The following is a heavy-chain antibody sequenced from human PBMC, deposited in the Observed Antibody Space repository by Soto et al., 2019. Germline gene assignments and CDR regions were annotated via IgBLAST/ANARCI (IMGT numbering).Heavy chain of an antibody. J-gene: IGHJ6*02. CDR3: ARLMTTVTTSDYYGMDV. V-gene: IGHV1-8*01. CDR2: MNPNSDNT. Sequence: ASVKVSCKASGYTFTSYDINWVRQATGQGLEWMGWMNPNSDNTGYAQKFQGRVTMTRNTSISTAYMELSSLRSEDTAVYYCARLMTTVTTSDYYGMDVWGQGTTVTVSS. D-gene: IGHD4-17*01. CDR1: GYTFTSYD.